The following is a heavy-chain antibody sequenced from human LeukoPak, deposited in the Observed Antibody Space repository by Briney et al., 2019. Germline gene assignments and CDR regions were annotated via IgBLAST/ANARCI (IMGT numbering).Heavy chain of an antibody. CDR2: ISGSGGST. CDR1: GFTFSSYA. V-gene: IGHV3-23*01. CDR3: AKDRIAAVGTPYYYYGMDV. D-gene: IGHD6-13*01. Sequence: GSLRLSCAASGFTFSSYAMSWVRQAPGKGLEWVSAISGSGGSTYYADSVKGRFTITRDNSKNTLYLQVNSLRAEDTAVYYCAKDRIAAVGTPYYYYGMDVWGQGTTVTVSS. J-gene: IGHJ6*02.